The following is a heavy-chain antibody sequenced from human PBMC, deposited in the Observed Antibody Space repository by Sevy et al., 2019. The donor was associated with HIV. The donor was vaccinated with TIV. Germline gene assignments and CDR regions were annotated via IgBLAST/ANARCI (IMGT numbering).Heavy chain of an antibody. V-gene: IGHV6-1*01. CDR2: TYYRSKWYN. CDR3: ARSPTRSTSPNWFDP. D-gene: IGHD2-2*01. CDR1: GDSVSSKSAA. J-gene: IGHJ5*02. Sequence: SQTLSLTCAISGDSVSSKSAAWNWIRQSPSRGLEWLGRTYYRSKWYNDYAVYVKSRISIKPDTSKYQFSLQLNSVTPEDTAVYYCARSPTRSTSPNWFDPWGQGTLVTVSS.